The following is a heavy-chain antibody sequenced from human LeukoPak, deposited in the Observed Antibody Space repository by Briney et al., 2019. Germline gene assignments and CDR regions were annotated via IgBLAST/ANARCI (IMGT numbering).Heavy chain of an antibody. D-gene: IGHD6-6*01. V-gene: IGHV4-31*03. CDR1: GGSISSGGYY. Sequence: SETLSLTCTVSGGSISSGGYYWSWIRQHPGKGLEWIGYIYYSGSTYYNPSLKSRVTISVDTSKNQFSLKLSSVTATDTAVYYCARIEIAARGYFDYWGQGTLVTVSS. CDR3: ARIEIAARGYFDY. CDR2: IYYSGST. J-gene: IGHJ4*02.